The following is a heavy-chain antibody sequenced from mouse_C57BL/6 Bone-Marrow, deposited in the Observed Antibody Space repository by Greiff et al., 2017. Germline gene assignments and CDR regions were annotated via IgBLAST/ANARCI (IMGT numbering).Heavy chain of an antibody. CDR2: IDPSDSYT. J-gene: IGHJ4*01. V-gene: IGHV1-69*01. CDR3: AREFYYAMDY. Sequence: VQLQQPGAELVMPGASVKLSCKASGYTFTSYWMHWVKQRPGQGLEWIGEIDPSDSYTNYNQKFKGKSTLTVDKSSSTAYMQLSSLTSEDSAVYDCAREFYYAMDYWGQGTSVTVSS. CDR1: GYTFTSYW.